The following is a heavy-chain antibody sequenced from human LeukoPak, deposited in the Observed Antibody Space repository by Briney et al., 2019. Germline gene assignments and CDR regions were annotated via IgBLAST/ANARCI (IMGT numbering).Heavy chain of an antibody. Sequence: SGESLQISCKASGSIFTTYWIAWVRQTPGKGLEWMGIIYPGDSDTRYSPSFQGQVTISADKSISTAYLQWNSLKASDSAMYYCARAYGDNTGALYWGQGTLVTVSS. D-gene: IGHD4-17*01. CDR1: GSIFTTYW. V-gene: IGHV5-51*01. J-gene: IGHJ4*02. CDR3: ARAYGDNTGALY. CDR2: IYPGDSDT.